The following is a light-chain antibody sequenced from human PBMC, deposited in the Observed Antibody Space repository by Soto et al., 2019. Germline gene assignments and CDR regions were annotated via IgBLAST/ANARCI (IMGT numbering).Light chain of an antibody. V-gene: IGKV1-5*03. CDR2: KAS. J-gene: IGKJ3*01. CDR3: RHSFT. Sequence: DIQMTYSPSTLSASVGDRVTITCRASQSIGSWLAWYQQKPGKAPKLLIYKASSLENGVTSRFSGSGSGTEFTPTISSLQHDDFATYCCRHSFTCGGGTKVDIK. CDR1: QSIGSW.